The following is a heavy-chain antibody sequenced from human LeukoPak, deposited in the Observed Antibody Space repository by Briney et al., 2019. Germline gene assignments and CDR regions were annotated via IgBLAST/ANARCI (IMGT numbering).Heavy chain of an antibody. CDR3: ARGGDYEIDY. V-gene: IGHV4-59*01. Sequence: SETLSLTCTVSGVSIRTYYWNWIRQPPGKGPEWIGYIYRGSTNYNPSFESRVTISVDTSKNQFSLKLSSVAAADTAVYYCARGGDYEIDYWGQGILVTVSS. CDR1: GVSIRTYY. CDR2: IYRGST. J-gene: IGHJ4*02. D-gene: IGHD4-17*01.